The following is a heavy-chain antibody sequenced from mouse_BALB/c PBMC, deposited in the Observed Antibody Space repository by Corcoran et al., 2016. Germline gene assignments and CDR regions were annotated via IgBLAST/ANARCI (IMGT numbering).Heavy chain of an antibody. V-gene: IGHV9-3-1*01. Sequence: QIQLVQSGPELKKPGETVKISCKASGYTFTNYGMNWVKQAPGKDLKWMGWINTYTGEPTYADDFKGRFAFSFETSASTAYLQINNLKNEDTATYFCTREPYAMDYWGQGTSVTVSS. CDR1: GYTFTNYG. J-gene: IGHJ4*01. CDR2: INTYTGEP. CDR3: TREPYAMDY.